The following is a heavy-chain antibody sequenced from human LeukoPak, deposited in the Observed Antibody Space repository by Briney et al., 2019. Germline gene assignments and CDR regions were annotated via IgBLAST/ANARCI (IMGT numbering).Heavy chain of an antibody. D-gene: IGHD3-22*01. J-gene: IGHJ4*02. CDR3: ARLTGYMIEDYFDY. CDR1: GYSISTGYY. CDR2: FYHGGST. V-gene: IGHV4-38-2*02. Sequence: SETLSLTCTVSGYSISTGYYWDWIRQPPGKGLEWIGTFYHGGSTYYNPSLKSRVTISVDTSKNQFSLNLTSVTAADTAVYYCARLTGYMIEDYFDYWGQGTLVTVSS.